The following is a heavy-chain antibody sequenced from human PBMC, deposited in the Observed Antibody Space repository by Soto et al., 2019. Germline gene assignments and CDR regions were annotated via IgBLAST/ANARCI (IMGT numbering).Heavy chain of an antibody. J-gene: IGHJ4*02. D-gene: IGHD2-15*01. V-gene: IGHV3-23*01. CDR2: INSNSGGTT. Sequence: PGGYLRLSCAGSEFTFSTYAMTWVRQAPGKGLEWVSSINSNSGGTTFYADSVKGRFTISRDNSMNTLYLQMNRLRAEDTALYYCAKCGKSSSGLSYCGLGTLVPVSA. CDR1: EFTFSTYA. CDR3: AKCGKSSSGLSY.